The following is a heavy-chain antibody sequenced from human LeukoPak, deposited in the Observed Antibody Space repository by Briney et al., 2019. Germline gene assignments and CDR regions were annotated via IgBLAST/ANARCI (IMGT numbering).Heavy chain of an antibody. D-gene: IGHD1-26*01. Sequence: GGSLRLSCVGSGFTFSVVWMGWVRQAPGKGLEWVTFIRYDGSTKSYADSVKGRFTISRDNPKNTLYLQMNSLRAEDTAVYYCVKDRGGTYYFDFWGQGTPVTVSS. CDR3: VKDRGGTYYFDF. V-gene: IGHV3-30*02. CDR2: IRYDGSTK. J-gene: IGHJ4*02. CDR1: GFTFSVVW.